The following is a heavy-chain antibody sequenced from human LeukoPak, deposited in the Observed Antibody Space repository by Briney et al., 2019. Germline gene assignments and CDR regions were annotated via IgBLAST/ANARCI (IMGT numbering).Heavy chain of an antibody. Sequence: GGSLRLSCAASGFTLSSYWMSWVRLAPGKGLEWVANIKEDGSEKYYVDSVEGRFTISRDNAKNSLYLHMNSLTAEDTAMYYCARDWVAGVPFDAFDIWGQGTMVSVSS. CDR2: IKEDGSEK. CDR1: GFTLSSYW. V-gene: IGHV3-7*01. J-gene: IGHJ3*02. CDR3: ARDWVAGVPFDAFDI. D-gene: IGHD3-10*01.